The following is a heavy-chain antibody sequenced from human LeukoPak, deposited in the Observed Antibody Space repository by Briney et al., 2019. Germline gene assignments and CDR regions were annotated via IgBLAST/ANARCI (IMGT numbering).Heavy chain of an antibody. D-gene: IGHD4-23*01. Sequence: SETLSLTCTVSCGSISSSSYYWGWIRQPPGKGLEWIGSIYYSGSTYYNPSLKSRVTISVDTSKNQFSLKLSSVTAADTAMYYCARNDGGNNGAYWGQGTLVTVSS. V-gene: IGHV4-39*07. CDR3: ARNDGGNNGAY. CDR1: CGSISSSSYY. J-gene: IGHJ4*02. CDR2: IYYSGST.